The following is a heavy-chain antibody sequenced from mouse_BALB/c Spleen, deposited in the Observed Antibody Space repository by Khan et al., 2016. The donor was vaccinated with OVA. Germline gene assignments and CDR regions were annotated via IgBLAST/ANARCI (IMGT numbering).Heavy chain of an antibody. CDR1: GFNFTSYW. CDR3: ARSDYFGSSVAY. Sequence: QVQLQQPGAELVKPGTSVKLSCKASGFNFTSYWIHWVKLRPGQGLEWIGHIYPGSGSTNYTEKFKSKATLSVDTYTSTVYMLLSSLASEDSSLCYCARSDYFGSSVAYWGQGTLVTVSA. V-gene: IGHV1-55*01. D-gene: IGHD1-1*01. J-gene: IGHJ3*01. CDR2: IYPGSGST.